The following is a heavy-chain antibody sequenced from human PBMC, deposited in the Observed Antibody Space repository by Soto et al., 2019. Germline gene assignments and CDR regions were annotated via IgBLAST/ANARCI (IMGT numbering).Heavy chain of an antibody. CDR2: IYYSGST. V-gene: IGHV4-61*01. Sequence: SETLSLTCTVSGGSVSSGSYYCSCIRQPPGKGLECIGYIYYSGSTNYNPSLKSRVTISVDTSKNQFSLKLSSVTAADTAVYYCARASRFGELYLYYYGMDVWGQGTTVTVSS. CDR3: ARASRFGELYLYYYGMDV. CDR1: GGSVSSGSYY. J-gene: IGHJ6*02. D-gene: IGHD3-10*01.